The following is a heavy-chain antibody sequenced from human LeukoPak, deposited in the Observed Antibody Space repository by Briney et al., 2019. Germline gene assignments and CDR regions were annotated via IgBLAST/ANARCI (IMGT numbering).Heavy chain of an antibody. J-gene: IGHJ6*03. Sequence: GGSLRLSCAASGFTFSSHWMSWVRQAPGKGLEWVANIKQDGSGKLLCEGPIHHLQRHKNSLYLQMDSLRAEDTAVYYCAKDGNVLLWFGESYYYYYYYMDVWGKGTTVTVSS. CDR2: IKQDGSGK. D-gene: IGHD3-10*01. V-gene: IGHV3-7*01. CDR3: AKDGNVLLWFGESYYYYYYYMDV. CDR1: GFTFSSHW.